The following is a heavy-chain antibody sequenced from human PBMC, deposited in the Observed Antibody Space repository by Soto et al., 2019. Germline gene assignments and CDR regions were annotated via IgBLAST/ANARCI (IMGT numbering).Heavy chain of an antibody. CDR3: ARVKSRVGDAFDI. V-gene: IGHV3-30-3*01. Sequence: QSGGSLRLSCAASGFTFSSYAMHWVRQAPGKGLEWVAVISYDGSNKYYADSVKGRFTISRDNSKNTLYLQMNSLRAEDTAVYYCARVKSRVGDAFDIWGQGTMVTVS. CDR1: GFTFSSYA. D-gene: IGHD1-26*01. CDR2: ISYDGSNK. J-gene: IGHJ3*02.